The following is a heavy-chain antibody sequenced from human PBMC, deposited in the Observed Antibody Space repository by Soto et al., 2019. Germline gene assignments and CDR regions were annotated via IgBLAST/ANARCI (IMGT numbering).Heavy chain of an antibody. Sequence: SETLSLTCTVSGDSVSGYYWYWIRQPAGKGLEWIGRMYTSGITNYSPSLKSRVTMSVDTSKNQFSLKLTSVTAADTAVYYCARDDKGVSAAMLYWGQGTLVTVSS. D-gene: IGHD2-2*01. CDR3: ARDDKGVSAAMLY. CDR1: GDSVSGYY. CDR2: MYTSGIT. J-gene: IGHJ4*02. V-gene: IGHV4-4*07.